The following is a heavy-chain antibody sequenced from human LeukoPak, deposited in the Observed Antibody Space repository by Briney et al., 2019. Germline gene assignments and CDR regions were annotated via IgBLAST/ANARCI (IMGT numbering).Heavy chain of an antibody. J-gene: IGHJ4*02. CDR3: ARGSDTAAGLY. CDR1: GGSFGGYY. CDR2: INHSGST. Sequence: SETLSLTCAVYGGSFGGYYWSWIRQPPGKGLEWIGEINHSGSTNYNPSLKSRVSISVDSSKNQFSLKLSSVTAADTAVYYCARGSDTAAGLYWGQGTLVTVSS. V-gene: IGHV4-34*01. D-gene: IGHD6-13*01.